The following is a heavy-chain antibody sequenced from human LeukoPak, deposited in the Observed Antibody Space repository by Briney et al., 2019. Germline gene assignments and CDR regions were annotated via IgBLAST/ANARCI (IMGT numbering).Heavy chain of an antibody. J-gene: IGHJ4*02. CDR3: ARAPFGTESL. CDR1: GFILSSNW. Sequence: GGSLRLSCAASGFILSSNWMHWVRQAPGKGLVWVSRIKSDGSSTTYADSVRGRFTISRDNAKKTLYLQMNSLRAEDTAVYYCARAPFGTESLWGQGTLVTVSS. D-gene: IGHD3-10*01. CDR2: IKSDGSST. V-gene: IGHV3-74*03.